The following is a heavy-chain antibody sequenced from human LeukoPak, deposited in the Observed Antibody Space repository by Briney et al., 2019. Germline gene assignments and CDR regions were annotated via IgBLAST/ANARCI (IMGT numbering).Heavy chain of an antibody. J-gene: IGHJ4*02. CDR1: GFTFSSYG. D-gene: IGHD6-6*01. Sequence: GRSLRLSCAASGFTFSSYGMHWVRQAPGKGLEWVAFIRYDGSNKYYADSVKGRFTISRDNSKNTLYLQMNSLRAEDTAVYYCAKEYSSSSVYYFDYWGQGTLVTVSS. CDR2: IRYDGSNK. CDR3: AKEYSSSSVYYFDY. V-gene: IGHV3-30*02.